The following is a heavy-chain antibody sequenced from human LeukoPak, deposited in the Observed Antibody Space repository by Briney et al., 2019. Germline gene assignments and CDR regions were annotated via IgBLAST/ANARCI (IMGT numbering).Heavy chain of an antibody. CDR1: GGSISSYY. CDR3: ARASLGGATAYGSGSYYIPYFDY. Sequence: SETLSLTCTVSGGSISSYYWSWIRQPPGKGPEWIGYIYYSGSTNYNPSLKSRVTISVDTSKNQFSLKLSSVTAADTAVYYCARASLGGATAYGSGSYYIPYFDYWGQGTLVTVSS. V-gene: IGHV4-59*01. J-gene: IGHJ4*02. CDR2: IYYSGST. D-gene: IGHD3-10*01.